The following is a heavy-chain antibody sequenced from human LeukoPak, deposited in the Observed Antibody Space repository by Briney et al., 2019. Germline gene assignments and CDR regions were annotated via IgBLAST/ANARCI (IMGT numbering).Heavy chain of an antibody. CDR3: ASPYGRWTPPSGLGMV. J-gene: IGHJ4*02. CDR2: IIPIFGTA. D-gene: IGHD4-17*01. CDR1: GGTFSSYA. Sequence: ASVKVSCKASGGTFSSYAISWVRQAPGQGLEWMGGIIPIFGTANYAQKSQGRVTITADESTSIAYMELSSLRSEDTAVYYCASPYGRWTPPSGLGMVWGQGTLVTVSS. V-gene: IGHV1-69*13.